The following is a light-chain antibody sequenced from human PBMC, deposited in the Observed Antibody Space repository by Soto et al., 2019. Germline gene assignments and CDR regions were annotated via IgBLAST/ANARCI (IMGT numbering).Light chain of an antibody. J-gene: IGKJ5*01. CDR2: AAS. CDR3: QQSYSTPPIP. Sequence: DIKMTQSPSSLSASVGDRDTIPCRASQSISSYLNWYQQKPGKAPKLLIYAASSLQSGVPSRFSGSGSGTDFTLTISSLQPEDFATYYCQQSYSTPPIPFAQGTRLE. V-gene: IGKV1-39*01. CDR1: QSISSY.